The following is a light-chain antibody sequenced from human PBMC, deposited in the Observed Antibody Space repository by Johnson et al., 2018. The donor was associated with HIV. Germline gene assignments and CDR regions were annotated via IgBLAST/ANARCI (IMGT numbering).Light chain of an antibody. CDR2: EDN. CDR3: GTWDSSLSAGV. CDR1: SSNIGSNY. V-gene: IGLV1-51*02. Sequence: QSVLTQPPSVSAAPGQRVTISCSGSSSNIGSNYVSWYQQFPGAAPKLLIYEDNKRPSGIPDRFPGSKSGTSATLGITGLQTGDEADYYCGTWDSSLSAGVFGTGTTVIVL. J-gene: IGLJ1*01.